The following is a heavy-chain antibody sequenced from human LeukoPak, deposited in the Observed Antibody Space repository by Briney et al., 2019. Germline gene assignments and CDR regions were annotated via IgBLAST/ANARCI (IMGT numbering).Heavy chain of an antibody. Sequence: SETLSLTCTVSGGSISSYYWSWIRQPARKGLEWIGRIYTSGSTNYNPSLKSRVTMSVDTSKNQFSLKLSSVTAADTAVYYCQVTTLREHDAFDIWGQGTMVTVSS. CDR3: QVTTLREHDAFDI. V-gene: IGHV4-4*07. CDR1: GGSISSYY. J-gene: IGHJ3*02. D-gene: IGHD4-17*01. CDR2: IYTSGST.